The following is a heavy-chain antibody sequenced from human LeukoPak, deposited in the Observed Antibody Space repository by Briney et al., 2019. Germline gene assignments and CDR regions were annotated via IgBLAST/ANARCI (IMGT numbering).Heavy chain of an antibody. CDR2: VFYSGST. J-gene: IGHJ2*01. V-gene: IGHV4-59*01. D-gene: IGHD1-26*01. CDR1: GGSMSGFH. Sequence: SETLSLTCTVSGGSMSGFHWSWIRQTPEKGLEWLAYVFYSGSTSYNPSLKSRATISIDTSKNQFSLRLTSVTAADTAVYYCATDGNFDLWGRGTLVTVSS. CDR3: ATDGNFDL.